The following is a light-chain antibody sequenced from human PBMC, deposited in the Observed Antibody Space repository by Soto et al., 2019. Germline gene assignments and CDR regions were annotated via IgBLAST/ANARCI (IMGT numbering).Light chain of an antibody. CDR1: QSVSSSY. CDR2: GAF. V-gene: IGKV3-20*01. Sequence: DTVLTQSPGTLSLSPWERATLSCRADQSVSSSYLAWYQQKPGQAPRLLIYGAFNRATGIPDRFSGSGSGTDFTLTINRLEPEDFAVYYCQQYGRSPYTFGQGTKVDIK. CDR3: QQYGRSPYT. J-gene: IGKJ2*01.